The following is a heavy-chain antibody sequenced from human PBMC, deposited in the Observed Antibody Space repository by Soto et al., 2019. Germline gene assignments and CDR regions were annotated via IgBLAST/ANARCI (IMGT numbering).Heavy chain of an antibody. CDR1: GFTFDDYT. J-gene: IGHJ4*02. D-gene: IGHD3-10*01. CDR2: ISWDGGST. V-gene: IGHV3-43*01. CDR3: AGMVRGIHDY. Sequence: EVQLVESGGVVVQPGGSLRLSCAASGFTFDDYTMHWVRQAPGKGLEWVSLISWDGGSTYYADSVKGRFTISRDNAKNSLYLQMNSLRAEDTAVYYCAGMVRGIHDYWGQGTLVTVSS.